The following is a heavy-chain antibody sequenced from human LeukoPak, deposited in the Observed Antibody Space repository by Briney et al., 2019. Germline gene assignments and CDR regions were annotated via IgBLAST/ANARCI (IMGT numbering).Heavy chain of an antibody. CDR3: ANEVRPNDY. CDR1: GFSFSSHA. V-gene: IGHV3-23*01. CDR2: IDISGGST. Sequence: AGGSLRLSCAASGFSFSSHAMCWVRQAPGKGLEWVSSIDISGGSTYYADSVQDRFTISRDNSKNTLYLQMNSLRAEDTALYYCANEVRPNDYWGQGTLVTVSS. J-gene: IGHJ4*02. D-gene: IGHD1-1*01.